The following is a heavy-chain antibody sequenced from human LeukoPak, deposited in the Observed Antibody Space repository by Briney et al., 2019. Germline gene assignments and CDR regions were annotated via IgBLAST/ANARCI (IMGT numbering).Heavy chain of an antibody. Sequence: SETLSLTCAVYGGSFSSYYWGWIRQPPGKGLEWIGSIYYSGSTYYNPSLKSRVTISVDTSKNQFSLKLSSVTAADTAVYYCARYGYSYGIWGQGTLVTVSS. CDR2: IYYSGST. V-gene: IGHV4-39*01. CDR1: GGSFSSYY. D-gene: IGHD5-18*01. CDR3: ARYGYSYGI. J-gene: IGHJ4*02.